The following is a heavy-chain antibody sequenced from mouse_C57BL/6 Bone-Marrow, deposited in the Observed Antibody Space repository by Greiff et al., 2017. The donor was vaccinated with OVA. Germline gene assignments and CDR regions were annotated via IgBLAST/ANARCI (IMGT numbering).Heavy chain of an antibody. J-gene: IGHJ4*01. CDR1: GFTFSSYA. V-gene: IGHV5-4*01. Sequence: EVQGVESGGGLVKPGGSLKLSCAASGFTFSSYAMSWVRQTPEKRLEWVATISDGGSYTYYPDNVKGRVTISRDNAKNNLYLQMSHLKSEDTAMYYCARDQGLTTGPFYAMDYWGQGTSVTVSS. CDR2: ISDGGSYT. D-gene: IGHD1-1*01. CDR3: ARDQGLTTGPFYAMDY.